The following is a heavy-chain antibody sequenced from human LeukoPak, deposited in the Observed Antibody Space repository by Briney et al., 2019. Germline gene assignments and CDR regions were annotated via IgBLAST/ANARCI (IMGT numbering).Heavy chain of an antibody. CDR3: TTGKIYCSTTSCSDDY. Sequence: ASVTVSCKVSGDTLTALSMHWVRQAPGKGLEWMGGFHPEDGETIYAQKFQGRVTMTEDTSTDTAYMELSSLRSDDTAVYYCTTGKIYCSTTSCSDDYWGQGTLVTVSS. D-gene: IGHD2-2*01. J-gene: IGHJ4*02. CDR1: GDTLTALS. CDR2: FHPEDGET. V-gene: IGHV1-24*01.